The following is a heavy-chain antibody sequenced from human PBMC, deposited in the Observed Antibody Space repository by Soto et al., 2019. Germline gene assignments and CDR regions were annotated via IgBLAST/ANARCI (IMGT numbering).Heavy chain of an antibody. CDR2: ISSDGGPT. CDR1: GFTFSSYA. J-gene: IGHJ4*02. Sequence: TGGSLRLSCSASGFTFSSYAMHWVRQAPGKGLEYVSSISSDGGPTYYVDSVKGRFTISRDNSKNALYLQMSSLRAEDTAIYYCVKDRWVDYWSQGTLVTVSS. CDR3: VKDRWVDY. V-gene: IGHV3-64D*06. D-gene: IGHD1-26*01.